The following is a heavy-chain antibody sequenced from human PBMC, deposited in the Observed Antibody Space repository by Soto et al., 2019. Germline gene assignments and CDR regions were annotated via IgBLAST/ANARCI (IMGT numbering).Heavy chain of an antibody. CDR3: ARNKIDSWTFDC. J-gene: IGHJ4*02. V-gene: IGHV1-46*04. CDR1: GYTFTSYY. D-gene: IGHD6-13*01. Sequence: GASVKVSCKASGYTFTSYYMHCVRQAPGQGLEWMGIINPSGGSTSYADSVKGRFTISRDNSENTLYLQMNSLRAEDTALYYCARNKIDSWTFDCWGRGTLVTVSS. CDR2: INPSGGST.